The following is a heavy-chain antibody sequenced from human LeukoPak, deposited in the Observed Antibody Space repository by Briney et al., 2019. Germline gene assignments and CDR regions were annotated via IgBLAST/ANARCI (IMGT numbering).Heavy chain of an antibody. Sequence: NASETLSLTCTVSGGSISSGGYYWSWIRQHPGKGLEWIGYIYYSGSTYYNPSLKSRVTISVDTSKNQFSLKLSSVTAADTAVYYCARDGRGYSGSHQGFDYWGQGTLVTVSS. D-gene: IGHD1-26*01. CDR1: GGSISSGGYY. V-gene: IGHV4-31*03. J-gene: IGHJ4*02. CDR3: ARDGRGYSGSHQGFDY. CDR2: IYYSGST.